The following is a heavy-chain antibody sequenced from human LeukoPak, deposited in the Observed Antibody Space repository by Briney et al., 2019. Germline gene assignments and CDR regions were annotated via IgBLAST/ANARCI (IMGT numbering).Heavy chain of an antibody. CDR1: GFTFSRYW. CDR2: INTDGRNT. V-gene: IGHV3-74*01. Sequence: GGSLRLSCEASGFTFSRYWMHWVGQVPGQGLVWVSRINTDGRNTYYADSVKGRLTVSRDNAKNTLYLRMNSLRAEDTAVYYCARGGWNYLDYWGQGILVTVSS. D-gene: IGHD1-7*01. CDR3: ARGGWNYLDY. J-gene: IGHJ4*02.